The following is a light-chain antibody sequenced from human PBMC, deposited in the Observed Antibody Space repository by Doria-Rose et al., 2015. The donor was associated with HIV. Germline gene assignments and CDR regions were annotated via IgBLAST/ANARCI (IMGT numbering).Light chain of an antibody. J-gene: IGKJ3*01. CDR1: QSLLYTSKNY. V-gene: IGKV4-1*01. CDR2: WAS. CDR3: QQYYDTPS. Sequence: DIRVTQSPESLGMSLGERATLSCKSNQSLLYTSKNYLAWYQQKPGQPPKLLIYWASTRRSGVPARFSGSGSGTDFTLTISSLEAEDVAVYYCQQYYDTPSFGPGTTVDIK.